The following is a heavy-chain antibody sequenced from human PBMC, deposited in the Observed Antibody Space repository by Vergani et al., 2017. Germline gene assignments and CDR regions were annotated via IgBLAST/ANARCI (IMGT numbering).Heavy chain of an antibody. CDR1: GGSISSGGYY. D-gene: IGHD3-10*01. CDR2: IYYSGST. V-gene: IGHV4-31*03. J-gene: IGHJ4*02. CDR3: VRRNNVVRETDYFDY. Sequence: QVQLQESGPGLVKPSQTLSLTCTVSGGSISSGGYYWSWIRQHPGKGLEWIGYIYYSGSTYYNPSLKSRVTISVDTSKNQFSLKLSSVTAADTAVYYCVRRNNVVRETDYFDYWVQGILVTVSS.